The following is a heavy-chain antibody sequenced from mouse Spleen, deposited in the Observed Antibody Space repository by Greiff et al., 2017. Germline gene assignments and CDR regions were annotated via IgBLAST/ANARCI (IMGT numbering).Heavy chain of an antibody. Sequence: DVHLVESGGGLVKPGGSLKLSCAASGFTFSDYGMHWVRQAPEKGPEWVAYISSGSSTIYYADTVKGRFTISRDNAKNTLFLQMTSLRSEDTAMYYCARRWLLSPMDYWGQGTSVTVSS. CDR2: ISSGSSTI. D-gene: IGHD2-3*01. V-gene: IGHV5-17*01. J-gene: IGHJ4*01. CDR1: GFTFSDYG. CDR3: ARRWLLSPMDY.